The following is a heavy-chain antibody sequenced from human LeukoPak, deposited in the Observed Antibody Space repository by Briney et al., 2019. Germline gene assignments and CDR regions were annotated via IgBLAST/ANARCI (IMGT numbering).Heavy chain of an antibody. CDR3: ARKSYGQAFDI. CDR1: GGSISSYY. Sequence: PSETLSLTCTVSGGSISSYYWSWIRQPPGKGLEWIGYIYYSGSTNYNPSLESRVTISVDTSKNQFSLKLSSVTAADTAVYYCARKSYGQAFDIWGQGTMVTVSS. D-gene: IGHD5-18*01. V-gene: IGHV4-59*01. J-gene: IGHJ3*02. CDR2: IYYSGST.